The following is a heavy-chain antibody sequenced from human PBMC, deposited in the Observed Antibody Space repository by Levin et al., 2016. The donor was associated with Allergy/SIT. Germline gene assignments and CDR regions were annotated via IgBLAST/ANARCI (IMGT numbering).Heavy chain of an antibody. CDR2: ISGSGGST. V-gene: IGHV3-23*01. D-gene: IGHD5-18*01. CDR3: AKDVGGWIQLWLDY. CDR1: GFTFSSYA. J-gene: IGHJ4*02. Sequence: GESLKISCAASGFTFSSYAMSWVRQAPGKGLEWVSAISGSGGSTYYADSVKGRFTISRDNSKNTLYLQMNSLRAEDTAVYYCAKDVGGWIQLWLDYWGQGTLVTVSS.